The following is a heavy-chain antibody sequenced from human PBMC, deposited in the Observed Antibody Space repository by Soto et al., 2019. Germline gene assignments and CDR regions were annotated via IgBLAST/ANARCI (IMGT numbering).Heavy chain of an antibody. V-gene: IGHV3-9*01. D-gene: IGHD3-22*01. CDR3: TKDTHSPSGYFEAFDV. CDR1: GFTFDDHT. J-gene: IGHJ3*01. CDR2: ISWNSGII. Sequence: DAQLVESGGGLVQPGKSLRISCVASGFTFDDHTMHWVRQAPGRGLEWVSCISWNSGIIGYADSVKGRFTISRDNAKTSLYLRMDSLRPEDTAVYYCTKDTHSPSGYFEAFDVWGQVTKVTVSS.